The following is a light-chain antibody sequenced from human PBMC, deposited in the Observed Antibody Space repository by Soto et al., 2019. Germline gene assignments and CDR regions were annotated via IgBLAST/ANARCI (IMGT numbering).Light chain of an antibody. J-gene: IGKJ4*01. CDR2: KAS. CDR3: QQYNSYALT. V-gene: IGKV1-5*03. Sequence: DIQMTQSPSTLSASVGDRVTITCRASQSISSWLAWYQQKPGKAPKLLIYKASSLESGVPSRFSGSGSGTEFTLAISSLQPDDFATYYCQQYNSYALTFGGGTKVEIK. CDR1: QSISSW.